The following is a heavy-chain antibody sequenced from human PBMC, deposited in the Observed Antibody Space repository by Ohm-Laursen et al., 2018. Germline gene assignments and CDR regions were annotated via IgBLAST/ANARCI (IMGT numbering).Heavy chain of an antibody. CDR1: GVSFRGYY. D-gene: IGHD6-13*01. J-gene: IGHJ4*02. Sequence: SLSCTGAVCGVSFRGYYWGWIRQPQGKGLEWIGEINHSGSTNYNPSLKSRVTISVDTSKNQFSLKLSSVTAADTAVYYCAGGAAAGVIDYWGQGTLVTVSS. CDR2: INHSGST. CDR3: AGGAAAGVIDY. V-gene: IGHV4-34*01.